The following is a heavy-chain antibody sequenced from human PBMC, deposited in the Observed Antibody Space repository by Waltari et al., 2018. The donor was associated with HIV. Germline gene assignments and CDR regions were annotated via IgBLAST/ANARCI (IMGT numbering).Heavy chain of an antibody. CDR3: AQDAGKHGYSFFGF. V-gene: IGHV3-23*01. J-gene: IGHJ4*02. Sequence: ELQLLESGGALAQPGGSLSLSCAASGFGFSDSAMTWVGEAPGKGLEWVSIIAVDHKTYYVGSVKGRFSISRDNSRNVVSLRMNALRVEDTAIYYCAQDAGKHGYSFFGFWGQGTLVAVSS. CDR1: GFGFSDSA. D-gene: IGHD2-21*01. CDR2: IIAVDHKT.